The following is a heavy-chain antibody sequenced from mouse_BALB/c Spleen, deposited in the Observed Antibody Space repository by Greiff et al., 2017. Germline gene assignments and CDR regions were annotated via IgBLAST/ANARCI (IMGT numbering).Heavy chain of an antibody. CDR2: ISSGSSTI. D-gene: IGHD2-1*01. J-gene: IGHJ1*01. CDR1: GFSFSSFG. Sequence: EVKLMESGGGLVQPGGSRNLSCAASGFSFSSFGMHWVRQSPEKGLEWVAYISSGSSTIYYADTVKGRFTISRDNHKNTLFLQMTSLRSEDTAMYYCARSYCNYMGYFDVWGAGTTVTVSS. CDR3: ARSYCNYMGYFDV. V-gene: IGHV5-17*02.